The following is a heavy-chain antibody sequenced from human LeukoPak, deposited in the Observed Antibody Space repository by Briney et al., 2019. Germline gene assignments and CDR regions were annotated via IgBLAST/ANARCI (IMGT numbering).Heavy chain of an antibody. D-gene: IGHD6-6*01. CDR3: ATYSSSSGYYYYGMDV. J-gene: IGHJ6*02. V-gene: IGHV1-46*01. Sequence: GASVKVSCKASGYTFTGYYMHWVRQAPGQGLEWMGIINPSGGSTSYAQKFQGRVTMTRDTSTSTVYMELSSLRSEDTAVYYCATYSSSSGYYYYGMDVWGQGTTVTISS. CDR1: GYTFTGYY. CDR2: INPSGGST.